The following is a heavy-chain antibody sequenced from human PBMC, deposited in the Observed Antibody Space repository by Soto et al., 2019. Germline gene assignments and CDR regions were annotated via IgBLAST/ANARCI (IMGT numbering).Heavy chain of an antibody. CDR1: GYTFTSYG. D-gene: IGHD1-1*01. CDR3: AGDPRTGTTHPSPIDY. Sequence: ASVKVSCKASGYTFTSYGISWVRQAPGQGLEWMGWTSAYNGNTNYAQKLQGRVTMTTDTSTSTAYMELRSLRSDDTAVYYCAGDPRTGTTHPSPIDYWGQGTLVTVSS. J-gene: IGHJ4*02. CDR2: TSAYNGNT. V-gene: IGHV1-18*04.